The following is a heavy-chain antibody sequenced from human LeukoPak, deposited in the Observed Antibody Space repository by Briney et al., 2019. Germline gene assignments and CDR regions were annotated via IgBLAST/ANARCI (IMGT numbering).Heavy chain of an antibody. CDR3: ARLSARRGYYYYGMDL. D-gene: IGHD3-10*01. CDR1: GGSINTYY. V-gene: IGHV4-59*01. J-gene: IGHJ6*02. Sequence: PSETLSLTCTVSGGSINTYYWSWNRQPPRKGLEWIGYIYYSGNNNYSPSLKRRVTIAVDTAKNQCSLKLTSVTAADTAVDYCARLSARRGYYYYGMDLWGQGTTVTVSS. CDR2: IYYSGNN.